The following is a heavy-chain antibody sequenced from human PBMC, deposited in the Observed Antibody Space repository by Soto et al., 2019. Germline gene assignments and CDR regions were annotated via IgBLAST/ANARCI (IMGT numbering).Heavy chain of an antibody. CDR2: IYWDDDK. Sequence: SGPTLVNPTQTLTLTCTFSGFSLSTSGVGVCWIRQPPGKALEWLALIYWDDDKRYSPSLKSRLTITKDTSKNQVVLTMTNMDPVDTATYYCARVGITMVRGVIISHFDYWGQGTLVTVSS. D-gene: IGHD3-10*01. V-gene: IGHV2-5*02. CDR3: ARVGITMVRGVIISHFDY. J-gene: IGHJ4*02. CDR1: GFSLSTSGVG.